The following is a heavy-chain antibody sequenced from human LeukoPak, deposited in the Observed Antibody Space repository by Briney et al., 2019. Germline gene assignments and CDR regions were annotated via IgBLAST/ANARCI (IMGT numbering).Heavy chain of an antibody. CDR2: INPNSGGT. D-gene: IGHD3-22*01. Sequence: ASVKVSCKASGYTFTGYYMHWVRQAPGQGLEWMGRINPNSGGTNYAQKFQGRVTMTRDTSISTAYMELSRLRSDDTAVYYCARDRAPYYYDSSSTPHGAFDIWGQGTMVTVSS. CDR3: ARDRAPYYYDSSSTPHGAFDI. CDR1: GYTFTGYY. J-gene: IGHJ3*02. V-gene: IGHV1-2*06.